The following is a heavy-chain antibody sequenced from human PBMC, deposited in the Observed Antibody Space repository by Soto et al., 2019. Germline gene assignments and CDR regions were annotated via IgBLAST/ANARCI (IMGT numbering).Heavy chain of an antibody. D-gene: IGHD5-12*01. CDR2: IIPILGIA. CDR3: ARASHVDIVATIGSAFDI. CDR1: GGTFSSYT. J-gene: IGHJ3*02. V-gene: IGHV1-69*02. Sequence: SVKVCCKSSGGTFSSYTISWVRQAPGKGLEWMGRIIPILGIANYAQKFQGRVTITADKSTSTAYMELSSLRSEDTAVYYCARASHVDIVATIGSAFDIWGQGTMVTVSS.